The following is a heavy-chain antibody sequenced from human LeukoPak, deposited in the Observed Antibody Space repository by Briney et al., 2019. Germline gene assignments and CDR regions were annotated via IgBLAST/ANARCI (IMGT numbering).Heavy chain of an antibody. D-gene: IGHD7-27*01. CDR1: GGSISSYY. V-gene: IGHV4-59*01. CDR3: ARGWGPYKDC. J-gene: IGHJ4*02. Sequence: PSETLSLTCTVSGGSISSYYWSWIRQPPGKGLEWIGYIYYSGSTNYNPSLKSRVTISVDTSKNQFSLKLSSVTAADTAVYYCARGWGPYKDCWGQGTLVTVSS. CDR2: IYYSGST.